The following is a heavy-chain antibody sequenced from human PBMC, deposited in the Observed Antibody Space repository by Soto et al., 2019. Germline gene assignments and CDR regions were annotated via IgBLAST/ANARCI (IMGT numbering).Heavy chain of an antibody. V-gene: IGHV4-59*01. Sequence: SETLSLTCTVSGGSISSYYWSWIRQPPGKGLEWIGYIYYSGSTNYNPPLKSRVTISVDTSKNQFSLKLSSVTAADTAVYYCASAPNYDYYFDYWGQGTLVTVSS. CDR3: ASAPNYDYYFDY. J-gene: IGHJ4*02. D-gene: IGHD1-7*01. CDR1: GGSISSYY. CDR2: IYYSGST.